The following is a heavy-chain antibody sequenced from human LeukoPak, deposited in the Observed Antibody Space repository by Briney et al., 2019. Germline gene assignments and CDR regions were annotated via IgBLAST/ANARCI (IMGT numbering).Heavy chain of an antibody. D-gene: IGHD3-3*01. V-gene: IGHV1-2*02. Sequence: EASVKVSCKASGYTFTGYYMHWVRQAPGQGLEWMGWINPNSGGTNYAQKFQGRVTMTRDTSISTAYMELSRLRSDDTAVYYCARDYQQQWNYDFWSGYPDYWGQGTLVTVSS. CDR2: INPNSGGT. CDR3: ARDYQQQWNYDFWSGYPDY. J-gene: IGHJ4*02. CDR1: GYTFTGYY.